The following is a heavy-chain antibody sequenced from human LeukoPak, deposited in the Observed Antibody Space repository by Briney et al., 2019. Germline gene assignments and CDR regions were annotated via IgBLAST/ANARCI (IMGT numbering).Heavy chain of an antibody. D-gene: IGHD6-6*01. Sequence: PGRALSLSCAASGFTFTNHAMQWVRQAPGKGLERVAILWYDGSNKNYGDSVKGLFTISRDNSKNALYLQMNSLRAEDTAVYYCARWGLGKARKGDAFDMWGQGTMVIVSS. CDR1: GFTFTNHA. J-gene: IGHJ3*02. V-gene: IGHV3-33*01. CDR2: LWYDGSNK. CDR3: ARWGLGKARKGDAFDM.